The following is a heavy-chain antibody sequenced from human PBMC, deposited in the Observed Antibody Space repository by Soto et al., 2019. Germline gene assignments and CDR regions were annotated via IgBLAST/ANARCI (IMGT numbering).Heavy chain of an antibody. CDR2: IYYSGTT. CDR3: ARRALPQCIYCVCCNDGFWAH. V-gene: IGHV4-31*03. D-gene: IGHD1-1*01. Sequence: SETLSLTCTVSVVSVSSGGYYCSWIRQHPWTGLEWIGYIYYSGTTYFNPSLKSRASISLDTSKNEFSLKLTSVTAADTAVYYCARRALPQCIYCVCCNDGFWAHCGQGALVTVSP. J-gene: IGHJ1*01. CDR1: VVSVSSGGYY.